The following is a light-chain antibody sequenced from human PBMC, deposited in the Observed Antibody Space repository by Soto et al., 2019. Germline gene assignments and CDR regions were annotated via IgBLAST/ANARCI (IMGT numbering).Light chain of an antibody. J-gene: IGKJ2*01. V-gene: IGKV3-20*01. CDR2: GAS. Sequence: EIVLTQSPGTLSLSPGEGATLSCRASQSVYNNYLAWYQQKPGRAPRLLISGASTRATGIPDRFSGSGSGTDFTLSISRLESEDFAVYYCQHYGTSPPHTFGQGTKLEIK. CDR1: QSVYNNY. CDR3: QHYGTSPPHT.